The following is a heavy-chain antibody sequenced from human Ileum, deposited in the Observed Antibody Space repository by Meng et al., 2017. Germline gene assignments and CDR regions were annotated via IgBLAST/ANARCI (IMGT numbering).Heavy chain of an antibody. J-gene: IGHJ4*02. V-gene: IGHV4-61*08. CDR2: AST. CDR3: ARDHWGSLDY. Sequence: SAPGPVTXACTSSLICTVSGGSVSSDGFQWGWVRQPPGKGLEWIGYASTNYNPSLKSRVTISLDTSKNQFSLELSSVTAADTAVYYCARDHWGSLDYWGQGILVTVSS. CDR1: GGSVSSDGFQ. D-gene: IGHD7-27*01.